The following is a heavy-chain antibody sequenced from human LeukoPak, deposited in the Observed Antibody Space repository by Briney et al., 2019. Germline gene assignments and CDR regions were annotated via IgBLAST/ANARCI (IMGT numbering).Heavy chain of an antibody. D-gene: IGHD2-15*01. CDR1: GGTFSSYA. V-gene: IGHV1-69*13. J-gene: IGHJ4*02. CDR3: ARLGYCCGGSCYSAALDY. CDR2: IIPIFGTA. Sequence: SVKVSCKASGGTFSSYAISWVRQAPGQGLEWMGGIIPIFGTANYAQKFQGRVTITADESTSTAYMELSSLRSEDTAVYYCARLGYCCGGSCYSAALDYWGQGTLVTVSS.